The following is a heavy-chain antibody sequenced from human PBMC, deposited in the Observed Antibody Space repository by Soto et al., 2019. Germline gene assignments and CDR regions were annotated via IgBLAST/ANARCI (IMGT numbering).Heavy chain of an antibody. Sequence: PSETLSLTCTVSGGSIRSGGCYWSWIRQHPGKGLEWIGYIYYSRSTYYNPFLKSRVTISVDTSKNQFSLKLSSVTAADTSVYYCARMSIYDAFDIWGQRTMVTVSS. V-gene: IGHV4-31*03. CDR3: ARMSIYDAFDI. CDR1: GGSIRSGGCY. CDR2: IYYSRST. J-gene: IGHJ3*02.